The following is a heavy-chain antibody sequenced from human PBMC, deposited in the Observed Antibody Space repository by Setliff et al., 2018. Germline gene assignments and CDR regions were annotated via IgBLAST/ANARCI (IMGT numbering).Heavy chain of an antibody. V-gene: IGHV4-30-4*08. D-gene: IGHD5-18*01. Sequence: TLSLTCTVSGGSISSGDYYWSWIRQPPGKGLEWIGYIYYSGSTYYNPSLKSRVTISVDTSKNQFSLKLSSVTAADTAVYYCAREATGGYSYFDYWGQGTLVTVSS. J-gene: IGHJ4*02. CDR3: AREATGGYSYFDY. CDR1: GGSISSGDYY. CDR2: IYYSGST.